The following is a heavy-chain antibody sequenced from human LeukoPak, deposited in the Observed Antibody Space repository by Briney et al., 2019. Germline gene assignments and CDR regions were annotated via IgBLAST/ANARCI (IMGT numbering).Heavy chain of an antibody. CDR2: IYPGDSDT. CDR3: ARQSTSYDSSGYYYNY. V-gene: IGHV5-51*01. J-gene: IGHJ4*02. Sequence: RGESLKISCKGSGYSFTSYGIGWVRQMPGKGLEWIGIIYPGDSDTRYSPSFQGQVTISADKSISTAYLQWSSLKASDTAMYYCARQSTSYDSSGYYYNYWGQGTLVTVSS. CDR1: GYSFTSYG. D-gene: IGHD3-22*01.